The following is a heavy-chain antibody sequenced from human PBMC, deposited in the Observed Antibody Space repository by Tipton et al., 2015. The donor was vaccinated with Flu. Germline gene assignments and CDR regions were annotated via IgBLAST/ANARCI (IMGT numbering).Heavy chain of an antibody. CDR1: GGSISSGGYY. CDR3: AREQAPYYDSHYFDY. Sequence: TLSLTCTVSGGSISSGGYYWSWIRQHPGKGLEWIGYIYYSGSTYYNPSLKSRVTISVDTSKNQFSLKLSSVTAADTAVYYCAREQAPYYDSHYFDYWGQGTLVTVSS. J-gene: IGHJ4*02. D-gene: IGHD3-22*01. CDR2: IYYSGST. V-gene: IGHV4-31*03.